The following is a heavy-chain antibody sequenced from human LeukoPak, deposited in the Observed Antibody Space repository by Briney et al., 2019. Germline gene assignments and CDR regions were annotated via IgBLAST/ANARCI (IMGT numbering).Heavy chain of an antibody. V-gene: IGHV1-2*02. CDR3: ARDTAYKDY. Sequence: ASVKVSRKASGYTFTGYYIHWVRQAPGQGLEWMGWINPTSGGTIYAQKFQGRVTMTRDTSITTAYMELSSLRSDDTAVYYCARDTAYKDYWGQGTLVTVSS. CDR2: INPTSGGT. CDR1: GYTFTGYY. J-gene: IGHJ4*02. D-gene: IGHD5-24*01.